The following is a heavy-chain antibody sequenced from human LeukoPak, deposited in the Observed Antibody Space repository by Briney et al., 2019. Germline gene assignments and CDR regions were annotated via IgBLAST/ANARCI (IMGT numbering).Heavy chain of an antibody. Sequence: GASVKVSRKASGYTFTSYAMHWVRQAPGQRLEWMGWINAGNGNTKYSQKFQGRVTITRDTSASTAYMELSSLRSEDTAVYYCARANGDYEPYFDLWGRGTLATVSS. CDR1: GYTFTSYA. V-gene: IGHV1-3*01. J-gene: IGHJ2*01. D-gene: IGHD4-17*01. CDR2: INAGNGNT. CDR3: ARANGDYEPYFDL.